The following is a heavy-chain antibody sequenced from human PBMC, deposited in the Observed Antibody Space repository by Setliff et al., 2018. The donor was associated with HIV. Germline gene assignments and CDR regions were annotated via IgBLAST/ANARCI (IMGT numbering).Heavy chain of an antibody. V-gene: IGHV4-61*02. Sequence: SETLSLTCTVSGGSISSGGYYWSWIRQPAGKGLEWIGRIYTSGSTNYNPSLKSRLTISVDTSKNQFSLTLSSVTAADAAVYYCAREIPYSFGYYFDYWGQGTLVTVSS. CDR3: AREIPYSFGYYFDY. CDR1: GGSISSGGYY. D-gene: IGHD5-18*01. J-gene: IGHJ4*02. CDR2: IYTSGST.